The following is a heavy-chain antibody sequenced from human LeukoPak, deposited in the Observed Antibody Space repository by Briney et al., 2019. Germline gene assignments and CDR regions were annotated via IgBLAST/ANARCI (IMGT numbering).Heavy chain of an antibody. Sequence: PGGSLRLSCAASGFTFSSYSMSWVRQAPGKGLEWVSAITGGGGGAYYADSVKGRFTISRDNSKNTLYLQMNSLRAEDTAVYYCAKHPNRGDYWGQGTLVTVSS. CDR2: ITGGGGGA. V-gene: IGHV3-23*01. D-gene: IGHD2/OR15-2a*01. CDR1: GFTFSSYS. J-gene: IGHJ4*02. CDR3: AKHPNRGDY.